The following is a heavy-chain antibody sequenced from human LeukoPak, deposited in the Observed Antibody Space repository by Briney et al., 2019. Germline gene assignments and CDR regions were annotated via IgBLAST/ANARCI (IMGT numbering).Heavy chain of an antibody. V-gene: IGHV4-34*01. CDR2: INHSGST. CDR1: GGSFSGYY. D-gene: IGHD1-26*01. Sequence: SETLSLTCAVYGGSFSGYYWSWIRQPPGKGLEWIGEINHSGSTNYNPSLKSRVTISVDTPKNQFSLKLSSVTAADTAVYYCARVGYSGSYWGQGTLVTVSS. J-gene: IGHJ4*02. CDR3: ARVGYSGSY.